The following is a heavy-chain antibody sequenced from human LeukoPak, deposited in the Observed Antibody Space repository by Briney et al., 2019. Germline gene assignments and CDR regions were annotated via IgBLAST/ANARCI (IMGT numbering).Heavy chain of an antibody. Sequence: SETLSLTCTVSGGSINNYYWSWIRQPPGKGLEWIGYIYYSGSTNYNPTLKSRVTISVDTSKNQFSLKLSSLTAADTAVYYCARHRGSGYPYFDYWGQGTLVTVSS. CDR3: ARHRGSGYPYFDY. CDR2: IYYSGST. V-gene: IGHV4-59*01. CDR1: GGSINNYY. J-gene: IGHJ4*02. D-gene: IGHD3-22*01.